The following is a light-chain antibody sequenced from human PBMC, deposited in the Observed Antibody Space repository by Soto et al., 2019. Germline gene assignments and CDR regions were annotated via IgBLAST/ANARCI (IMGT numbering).Light chain of an antibody. CDR3: QQYGSSKIT. CDR1: QSVSSD. J-gene: IGKJ5*01. V-gene: IGKV3-20*01. Sequence: EIVMTQSPATLSVSPGERAILYFRASQSVSSDLAWYHQKPGQAPSLLIYGASNRATGIPDRFSGSGSGTDFTLTISRLEPEDFAVYYCQQYGSSKITFGQGTRLEIK. CDR2: GAS.